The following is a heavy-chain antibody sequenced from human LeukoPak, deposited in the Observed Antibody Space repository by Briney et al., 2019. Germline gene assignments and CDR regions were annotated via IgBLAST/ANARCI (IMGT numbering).Heavy chain of an antibody. CDR2: IIPIFGTA. D-gene: IGHD3-10*01. Sequence: SVKVSCKASGGTFSSYAISWVRQAPGQGLEWMGGIIPIFGTANYAQKFQGRVTITADKSTSTAYMELSRLRSDDTAVYYCARDSGERGSGSYLIAYWGQGTLVTVSS. J-gene: IGHJ4*02. V-gene: IGHV1-69*06. CDR1: GGTFSSYA. CDR3: ARDSGERGSGSYLIAY.